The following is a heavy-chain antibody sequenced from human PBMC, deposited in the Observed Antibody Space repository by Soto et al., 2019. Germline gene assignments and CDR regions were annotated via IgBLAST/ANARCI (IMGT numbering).Heavy chain of an antibody. CDR3: AKESSPGGWLDP. V-gene: IGHV3-23*01. Sequence: GGSLRLSCAASAFTFNTYGVSWVRQAPGKGLEWVSTVTITGGSAYYADSVQGRFSVSRDRSNYTVSLLLSSLRVDDTAIYYCAKESSPGGWLDPWGQGTRVTVSS. D-gene: IGHD6-19*01. CDR1: AFTFNTYG. J-gene: IGHJ5*02. CDR2: VTITGGSA.